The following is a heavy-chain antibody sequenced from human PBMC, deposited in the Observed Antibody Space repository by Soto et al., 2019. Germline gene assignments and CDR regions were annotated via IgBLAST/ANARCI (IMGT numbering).Heavy chain of an antibody. CDR3: ARGGSSPVFCYYCGLDF. V-gene: IGHV1-46*01. Sequence: ASVKVSCKASGYSVARYFMHWVRQAPGQGLEWLGVINPSADTTTYAQKFRGRVTMKWDTSTNTVFMDVSSLRSEDTAIYYCARGGSSPVFCYYCGLDFWGQGTTVTVSS. CDR2: INPSADTT. J-gene: IGHJ6*02. D-gene: IGHD6-13*01. CDR1: GYSVARYF.